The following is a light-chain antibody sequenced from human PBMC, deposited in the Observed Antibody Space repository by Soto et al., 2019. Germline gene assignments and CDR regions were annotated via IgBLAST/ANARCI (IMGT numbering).Light chain of an antibody. J-gene: IGKJ3*01. Sequence: EIVLTQSPGTLSLSPGERASLSCRASQSITTGLFAWYQQKPGQPPKLLIYNTSSRATGIPDRFSGSGSGTEFTLTISSLQSEDSAVYYCHQYNSWPRGTFGPGTKVEIK. CDR3: HQYNSWPRGT. CDR2: NTS. V-gene: IGKV3-20*01. CDR1: QSITTGL.